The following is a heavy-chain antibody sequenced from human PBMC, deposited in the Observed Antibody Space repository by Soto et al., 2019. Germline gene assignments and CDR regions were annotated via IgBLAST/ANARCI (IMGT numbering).Heavy chain of an antibody. V-gene: IGHV3-23*01. CDR3: VKGGWLDD. D-gene: IGHD6-19*01. CDR2: ISSAGHTT. J-gene: IGHJ4*02. Sequence: EVHLLESGGGLVQPGGSLRLSCAASGFTFSGYEMSWARQGPGKGLEWVSFISSAGHTTYYADSVQGRVTMSRDNSKNKLYLQMSSLRGEDTALYYCVKGGWLDDWGQGTLVTVSS. CDR1: GFTFSGYE.